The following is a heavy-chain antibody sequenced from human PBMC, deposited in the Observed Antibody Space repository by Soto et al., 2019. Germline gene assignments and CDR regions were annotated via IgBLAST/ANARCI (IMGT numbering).Heavy chain of an antibody. J-gene: IGHJ4*02. CDR1: GFTVSSNY. Sequence: GGSLRLSCAASGFTVSSNYMSWVRQAPGKGLEWVSVIYSGGSTYYADSVKGRFTISRDNSKNTLYLQMNSLRAEDTAVYYCARGSSSSIAPERGTFDYWGQGTLVTVSS. CDR2: IYSGGST. CDR3: ARGSSSSIAPERGTFDY. V-gene: IGHV3-53*01. D-gene: IGHD3-16*01.